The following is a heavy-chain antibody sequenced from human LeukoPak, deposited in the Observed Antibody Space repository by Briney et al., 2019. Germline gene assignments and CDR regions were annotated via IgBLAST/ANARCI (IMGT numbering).Heavy chain of an antibody. CDR1: GFTFNTYS. CDR3: ARVRVNSGSYHAADAFDV. J-gene: IGHJ3*01. V-gene: IGHV3-74*01. D-gene: IGHD1-26*01. Sequence: GGSLRLSCEASGFTFNTYSMNWARQAPGKGLVWVSRIDRDGSSTSYADSVKGRLTISRDNAKNTLYLQMNSLRAEDTAVYYCARVRVNSGSYHAADAFDVWGQGTMVTVSS. CDR2: IDRDGSST.